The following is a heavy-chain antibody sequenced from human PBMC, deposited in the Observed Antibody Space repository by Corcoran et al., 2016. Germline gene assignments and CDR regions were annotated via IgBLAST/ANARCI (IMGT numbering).Heavy chain of an antibody. J-gene: IGHJ5*02. CDR2: INRDGTTT. CDR3: TRDAAGRDTRRPFDP. D-gene: IGHD2-21*02. CDR1: GFTTSDYW. Sequence: EVRLVESGGGSVQRGGSLRLSCAASGFTTSDYWMHWVRQAPGEGLEWVSCINRDGTTTFYADSVKGRFTISRDGARNTLYLQMNTLRVEDTAVYYCTRDAAGRDTRRPFDPWGQGTLVSVSS. V-gene: IGHV3-74*01.